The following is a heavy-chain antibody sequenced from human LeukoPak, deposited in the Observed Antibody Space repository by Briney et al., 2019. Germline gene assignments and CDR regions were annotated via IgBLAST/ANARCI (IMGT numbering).Heavy chain of an antibody. CDR3: ARGGGYDLYFDY. CDR1: GFTLSIYW. D-gene: IGHD5-12*01. V-gene: IGHV3-7*03. J-gene: IGHJ4*02. CDR2: IKQEGREK. Sequence: VGSLRLSCAASGFTLSIYWMSWGRPALGKGVEWVANIKQEGREKYSVDSVKGRFTISRDNAKNSLYLQMNSLRAEDTAVYYCARGGGYDLYFDYWGQGTLVTVSS.